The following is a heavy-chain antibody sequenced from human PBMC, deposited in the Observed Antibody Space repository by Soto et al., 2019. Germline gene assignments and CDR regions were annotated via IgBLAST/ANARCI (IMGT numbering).Heavy chain of an antibody. J-gene: IGHJ4*02. CDR1: GFTFSSYA. Sequence: QVQLVESGGGVVQPGRSLRLSCAASGFTFSSYAMHWVRQAPGKGLEWVAVISYDGSNKYYADSVKGRFTISRDNSKNPLYLQMNSLRAEDTAVYYCARGSGGWLWFGSPHLGYWGQGTLVTVSS. D-gene: IGHD2-15*01. CDR3: ARGSGGWLWFGSPHLGY. V-gene: IGHV3-30-3*01. CDR2: ISYDGSNK.